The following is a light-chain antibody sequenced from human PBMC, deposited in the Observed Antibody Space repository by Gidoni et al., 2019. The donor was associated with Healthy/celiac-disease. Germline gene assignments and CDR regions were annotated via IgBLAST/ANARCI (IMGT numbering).Light chain of an antibody. J-gene: IGKJ1*01. Sequence: LSFAPGGSATTHSGRRQKVIWSYLAWYQQKPGQVPRLLSYGASSRASGIPYRFSGSGSGTEFTLTISRLEPEDFAVYYCQKYGSAPLTFGQGTKVEIK. V-gene: IGKV3-20*01. CDR2: GAS. CDR1: QKVIWSY. CDR3: QKYGSAPLT.